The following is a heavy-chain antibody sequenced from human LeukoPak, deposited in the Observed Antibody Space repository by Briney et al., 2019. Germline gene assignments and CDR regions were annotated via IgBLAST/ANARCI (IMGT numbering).Heavy chain of an antibody. CDR2: INHSGSI. Sequence: SETLSLTCAVFGGSFSGYYWSWIRQPPGKGLEWIGEINHSGSINYNSSLKSRVTISVDTSKNQFSLKLSSVTAADTAVYYCARRMGRRFGERYYYYHYMDVWGKGTTVTISS. CDR1: GGSFSGYY. V-gene: IGHV4-34*01. CDR3: ARRMGRRFGERYYYYHYMDV. D-gene: IGHD3-10*01. J-gene: IGHJ6*03.